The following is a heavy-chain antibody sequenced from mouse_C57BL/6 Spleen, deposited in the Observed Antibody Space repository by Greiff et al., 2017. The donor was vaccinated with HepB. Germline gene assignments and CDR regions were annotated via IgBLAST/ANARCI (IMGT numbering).Heavy chain of an antibody. CDR1: GYTFTDYY. Sequence: QVQLKESGAELVRPGASVKLSCKASGYTFTDYYINWVKQRPGQGLEWIGRIYPGSGNTYYNEKFKGKATLTADKSSSTAYMQLSSLTSEDSAVYFCATLSSCFAYWGQGTLVTVSA. CDR3: ATLSSCFAY. CDR2: IYPGSGNT. J-gene: IGHJ3*01. V-gene: IGHV1-76*01.